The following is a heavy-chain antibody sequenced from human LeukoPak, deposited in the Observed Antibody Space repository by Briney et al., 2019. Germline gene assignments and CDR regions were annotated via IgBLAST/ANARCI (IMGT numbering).Heavy chain of an antibody. V-gene: IGHV1-2*02. CDR2: INPNSGGT. J-gene: IGHJ4*02. CDR3: ARVDSSSWNYYFDY. D-gene: IGHD6-13*01. CDR1: GYTFTSNY. Sequence: ASVKVSCKAFGYTFTSNYMHWVRQAPGQGLEWMGWINPNSGGTNYAQKFQGRVTMTRDTSISTAYMELSRLRSDDTAVYYCARVDSSSWNYYFDYWGQGTLVTVSS.